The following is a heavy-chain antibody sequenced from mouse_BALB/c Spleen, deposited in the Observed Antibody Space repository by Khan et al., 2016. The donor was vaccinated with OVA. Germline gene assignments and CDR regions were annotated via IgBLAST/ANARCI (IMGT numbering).Heavy chain of an antibody. D-gene: IGHD1-1*01. V-gene: IGHV1-7*01. CDR2: INPSTGYT. CDR3: ARRGLRWDFDY. Sequence: QVQLKQSGAELAKPGASVTMSCKASGYTFINYWILWVKQRPGQGLEWIGYINPSTGYTEYNQNFKYKATLTADKSSSTAYMQLSSLTSEDSAVYYCARRGLRWDFDYWGQGTTLTVSS. J-gene: IGHJ2*01. CDR1: GYTFINYW.